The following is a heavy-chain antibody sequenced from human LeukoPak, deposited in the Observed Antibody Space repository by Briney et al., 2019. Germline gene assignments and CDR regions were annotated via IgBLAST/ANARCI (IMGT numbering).Heavy chain of an antibody. V-gene: IGHV4-59*01. CDR1: GGSISSYY. J-gene: IGHJ4*02. Sequence: PSETLSLTCTVSGGSISSYYWSWIRQPPGKGLEWIGYIYYSGSTNYNPSLKSRVTISVDTSKNQFSLKLSSVTAADTAVYYCARDPSGYRDYWGQGTLVTVSS. CDR3: ARDPSGYRDY. D-gene: IGHD5-12*01. CDR2: IYYSGST.